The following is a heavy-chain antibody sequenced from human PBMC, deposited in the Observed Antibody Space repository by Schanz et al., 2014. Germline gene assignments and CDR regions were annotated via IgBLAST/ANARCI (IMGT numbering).Heavy chain of an antibody. D-gene: IGHD2-15*01. J-gene: IGHJ6*02. CDR2: ISASGGST. V-gene: IGHV3-23*01. CDR3: AKGMGYCSGGTCYDYYYYGLDV. Sequence: EVQLLDSGGGLVQPGGSLRLSCAASGFTFSSYAMSWVRQAPGKGLEWVSTISASGGSTYYADSVKGRFTISRDNSKNILYLQMNSLSADDTAVFYCAKGMGYCSGGTCYDYYYYGLDVWGQGTTVTVSS. CDR1: GFTFSSYA.